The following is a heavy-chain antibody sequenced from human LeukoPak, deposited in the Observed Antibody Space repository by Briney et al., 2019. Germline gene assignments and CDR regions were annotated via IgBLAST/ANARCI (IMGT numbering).Heavy chain of an antibody. CDR2: INSDGSIT. J-gene: IGHJ3*02. CDR1: GFTFSSYW. CDR3: ARESRSGWYLLDAFDI. D-gene: IGHD6-19*01. Sequence: PGGSLRLSCAASGFTFSSYWMHWVRQAPGKGLVWVSRINSDGSITSYADSVKGRFTISRDNAKISLYLQMNILRAEDTAVYYCARESRSGWYLLDAFDIWGQGTMVTVSS. V-gene: IGHV3-74*01.